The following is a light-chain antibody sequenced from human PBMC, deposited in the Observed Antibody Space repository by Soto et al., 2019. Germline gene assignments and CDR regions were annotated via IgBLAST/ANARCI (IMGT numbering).Light chain of an antibody. V-gene: IGKV3-11*01. CDR2: DAS. CDR1: QSVSSY. CDR3: QQYYTTPRT. J-gene: IGKJ1*01. Sequence: EIVLTQSPATLSLSPGARVPLSWRASQSVSSYLAWYQQKPGQAPRLLIYDASTRATGIPARFSGSGSGTEFTLTISNLQTEDFAVYYCQQYYTTPRTFGHGTK.